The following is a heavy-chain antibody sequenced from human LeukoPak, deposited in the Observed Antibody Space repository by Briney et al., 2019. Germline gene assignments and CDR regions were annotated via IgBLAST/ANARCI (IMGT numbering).Heavy chain of an antibody. J-gene: IGHJ5*02. CDR3: ARAVAATTTDWFDP. CDR1: GDSISGYY. Sequence: PSETLSITCTVSGDSISGYYWSWIRQPPGKGLEWIGYIYYSGSTYYNPSLKSRVTISVDTSKNQFSLKLSSVTAADTAVYYCARAVAATTTDWFDPWGQGTLVTVSS. D-gene: IGHD2-15*01. CDR2: IYYSGST. V-gene: IGHV4-30-4*08.